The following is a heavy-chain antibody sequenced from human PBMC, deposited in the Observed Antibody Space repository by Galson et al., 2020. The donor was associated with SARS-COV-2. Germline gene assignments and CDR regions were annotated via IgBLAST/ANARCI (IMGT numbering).Heavy chain of an antibody. CDR2: INAGNGNT. CDR1: GYTFTSYA. V-gene: IGHV1-3*01. D-gene: IGHD5-18*01. J-gene: IGHJ2*01. CDR3: ARDRTAAGGYSYGYWYFDL. Sequence: ASVKVSCKASGYTFTSYAMHWVRQAPGQRLEWMGWINAGNGNTKYSQKFQGRVTITRDTSASTAYMELSSLRSEDTAVYYCARDRTAAGGYSYGYWYFDLWGRGTLVTVSS.